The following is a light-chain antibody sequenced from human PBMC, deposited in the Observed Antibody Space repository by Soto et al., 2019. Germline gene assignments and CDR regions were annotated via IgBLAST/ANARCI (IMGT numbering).Light chain of an antibody. Sequence: EIVMTQSPATLSVSPGERATLSCRASQSVSSNLAWYQQKPGQAPRLLISRASTRATGIPARFSGSGSGTELTLTISSLQSEDFALYYCQNYNDWFLTFGQGTKVEIK. CDR2: RAS. V-gene: IGKV3-15*01. J-gene: IGKJ1*01. CDR1: QSVSSN. CDR3: QNYNDWFLT.